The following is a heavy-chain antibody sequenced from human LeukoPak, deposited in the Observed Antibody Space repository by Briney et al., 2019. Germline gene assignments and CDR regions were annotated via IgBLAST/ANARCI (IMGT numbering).Heavy chain of an antibody. CDR1: GFTFSSYS. J-gene: IGHJ3*02. D-gene: IGHD3-22*01. V-gene: IGHV3-48*04. CDR2: ISSSGSTI. Sequence: PGGSLRLSCAASGFTFSSYSMNWVRQAPGKGLEWVSYISSSGSTIYYADSVKGRFTISRDNAKNSLYLQMNSLRAEDTAVYYCARFGPITMIVGAFDIWGQGTMVTVSS. CDR3: ARFGPITMIVGAFDI.